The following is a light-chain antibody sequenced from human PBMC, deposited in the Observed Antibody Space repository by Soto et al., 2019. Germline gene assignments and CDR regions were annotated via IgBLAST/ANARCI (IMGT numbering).Light chain of an antibody. Sequence: IVMPQSPGTLSVSPGGSSTLSGRASQNIGNEVGWYQQKPGQAPRLLIYGASTRATGIPVRFSGSGSGTEFTLNINSLQSEDSAVYYCQEYNYWHPITFGGGTRWIS. CDR2: GAS. J-gene: IGKJ4*02. CDR1: QNIGNE. CDR3: QEYNYWHPIT. V-gene: IGKV3-15*01.